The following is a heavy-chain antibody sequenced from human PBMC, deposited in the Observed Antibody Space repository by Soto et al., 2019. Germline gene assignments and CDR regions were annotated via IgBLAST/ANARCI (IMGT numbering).Heavy chain of an antibody. D-gene: IGHD5-12*01. J-gene: IGHJ4*02. CDR2: ISGNGGST. CDR1: GFHFSIYA. V-gene: IGHV3-23*01. CDR3: ARLGGYSGYDPFDY. Sequence: EVQLLESGGGLVEPGGSLRLSCAASGFHFSIYAMGWVRQAPGKGLEWVSVISGNGGSTYYPDSVKDRFSISRDISKNTLFLEINSLRAEDTAIYYCARLGGYSGYDPFDYWGQGTRVTVSS.